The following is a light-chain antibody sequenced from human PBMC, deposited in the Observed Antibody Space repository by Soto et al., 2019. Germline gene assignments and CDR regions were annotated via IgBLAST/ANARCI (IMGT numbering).Light chain of an antibody. J-gene: IGKJ2*01. CDR2: GAS. CDR3: QQYNIWPYT. V-gene: IGKV3-15*01. CDR1: QSVSSN. Sequence: EIVMTQSPANLSVSPGERATLSCRASQSVSSNLAWYQQKPGQAPRLLIYGASARATGIPARFSGSGSATEFTLTISSLQSEDFAVYYCQQYNIWPYTFGQGTKLEIK.